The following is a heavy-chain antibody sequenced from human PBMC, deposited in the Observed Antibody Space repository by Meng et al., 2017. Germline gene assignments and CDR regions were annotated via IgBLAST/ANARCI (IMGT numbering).Heavy chain of an antibody. D-gene: IGHD3-10*01. Sequence: QVRLVQPWAEVKKPGASVNVSCTASGYLFTGYCMHWVRQAPGQGLEWMGRSNPNSGGTNYAQKFQGRVTMTRDTSISTAYMELRRLGSDDTAVYYCARGLYGSGSPREYFDYWGQGTLVTVSS. CDR2: SNPNSGGT. CDR1: GYLFTGYC. V-gene: IGHV1-2*06. CDR3: ARGLYGSGSPREYFDY. J-gene: IGHJ4*02.